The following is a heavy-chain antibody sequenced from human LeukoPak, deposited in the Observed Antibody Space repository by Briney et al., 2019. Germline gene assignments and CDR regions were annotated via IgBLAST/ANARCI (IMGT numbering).Heavy chain of an antibody. CDR2: ITSDGSST. CDR1: GFTLGSYW. J-gene: IGHJ3*02. CDR3: ARDGGDDAFDI. V-gene: IGHV3-74*01. Sequence: GGSLRLSWAASGFTLGSYWMHWVRQAPGKGLVWVSRITSDGSSTSYADSVKGRFTISRDNAKNTLYLQMNSLRAEDTAVYYCARDGGDDAFDIWGQGTMVTVSS. D-gene: IGHD3-10*01.